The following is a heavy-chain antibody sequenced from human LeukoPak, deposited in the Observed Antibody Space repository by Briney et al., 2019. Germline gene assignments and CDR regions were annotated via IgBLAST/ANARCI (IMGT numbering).Heavy chain of an antibody. V-gene: IGHV4-59*08. CDR3: ARHGPVAAEADY. J-gene: IGHJ4*02. CDR2: IYYSGST. CDR1: GGSISSYY. Sequence: SETLSLTCTVSGGSISSYYWSWIRQPPGKGLEWIGYIYYSGSTNYNPSLKSRVTISVDTSKNQFSLKLSSVTAADTAVYYCARHGPVAAEADYWGQGTLVTVSS. D-gene: IGHD2-15*01.